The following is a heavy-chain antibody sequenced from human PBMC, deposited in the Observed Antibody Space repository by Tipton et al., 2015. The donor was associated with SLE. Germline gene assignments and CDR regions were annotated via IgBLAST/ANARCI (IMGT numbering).Heavy chain of an antibody. J-gene: IGHJ5*02. V-gene: IGHV4-39*07. Sequence: TLSLTCTVSGGSISSYYWGWIRQPPGKGLEWIGSIYYSGSTYYNPSPKSRVTISVDTSKNQFSLKLSSVTAADTAVYYCARHPKYSSSGGWFDPWGQGTLVTVSS. CDR3: ARHPKYSSSGGWFDP. CDR1: GGSISSYY. D-gene: IGHD6-13*01. CDR2: IYYSGST.